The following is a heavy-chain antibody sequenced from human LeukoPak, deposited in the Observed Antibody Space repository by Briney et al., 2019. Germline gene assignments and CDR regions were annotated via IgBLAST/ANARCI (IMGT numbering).Heavy chain of an antibody. J-gene: IGHJ3*02. D-gene: IGHD6-19*01. CDR3: ARVFGQWLVSFDI. CDR2: INSDGSST. V-gene: IGHV3-74*01. Sequence: GGSLRLSCAASGSTFSSYWMHWVRQAPGKGLVWVSHINSDGSSTNYADSVKGRFTISRDNAKNTLYLQMNSLRAEDTAVYYCARVFGQWLVSFDIWGQGTMVTVSS. CDR1: GSTFSSYW.